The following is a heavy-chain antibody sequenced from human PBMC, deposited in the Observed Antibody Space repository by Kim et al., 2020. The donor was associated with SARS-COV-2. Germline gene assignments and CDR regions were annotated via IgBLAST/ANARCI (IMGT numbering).Heavy chain of an antibody. CDR2: INHSGST. D-gene: IGHD3-9*01. CDR3: ARFKGGTRLVTGSLRPRYYFDY. J-gene: IGHJ4*02. Sequence: SETLSLTCAVYGGSFSGYYWSWIRQPPGKGLEWIGEINHSGSTNYNPSLKSRVTISVDTSKNQFSLKLSSVTAADTAVYYCARFKGGTRLVTGSLRPRYYFDYWGQGTLVTVSS. CDR1: GGSFSGYY. V-gene: IGHV4-34*01.